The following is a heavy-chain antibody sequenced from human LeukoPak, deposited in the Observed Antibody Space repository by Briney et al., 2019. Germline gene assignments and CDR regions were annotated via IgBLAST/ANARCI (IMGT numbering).Heavy chain of an antibody. D-gene: IGHD6-19*01. Sequence: QPGGSLRLSCAASGFTFSSYEMNWVRQAPGRGLEWVSYISSGGSTIYYADSVKGRFTISRDNAKNSLYLQMNSLRAEDTAVYYCARDSSGDYRGQGTLVTVSS. CDR2: ISSGGSTI. J-gene: IGHJ4*02. CDR3: ARDSSGDY. CDR1: GFTFSSYE. V-gene: IGHV3-48*03.